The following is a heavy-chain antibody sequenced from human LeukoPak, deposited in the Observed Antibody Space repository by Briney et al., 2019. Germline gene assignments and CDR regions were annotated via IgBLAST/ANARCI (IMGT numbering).Heavy chain of an antibody. CDR1: GYTFTGYY. D-gene: IGHD6-13*01. J-gene: IGHJ4*02. CDR3: ARDAPGYSSSWRLNYFDY. V-gene: IGHV1-2*02. Sequence: ASVKVSCKASGYTFTGYYMHWVRQAPGQGLEWMGWINPNSGGTNYAQKFQGRVTMTRDTSISTAYMEPSRLRSDDTAVYYCARDAPGYSSSWRLNYFDYWGQGTLVTVSS. CDR2: INPNSGGT.